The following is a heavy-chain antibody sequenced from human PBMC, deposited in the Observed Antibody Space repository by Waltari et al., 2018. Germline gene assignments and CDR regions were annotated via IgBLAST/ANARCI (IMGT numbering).Heavy chain of an antibody. V-gene: IGHV3-23*01. CDR3: ARGAGSSAFDY. CDR2: ISRSGGGT. CDR1: GFTFSSYA. D-gene: IGHD2-15*01. Sequence: EVHLLDSGGGLVQPGESQKLSCAASGFTFSSYAMSWVRQAPGEGVEWVSFISRSGGGTYYADSVKGRFTISRDDSTNTLHLQMNSLRAEDTAVYYCARGAGSSAFDYWGQGTLVTVSS. J-gene: IGHJ4*02.